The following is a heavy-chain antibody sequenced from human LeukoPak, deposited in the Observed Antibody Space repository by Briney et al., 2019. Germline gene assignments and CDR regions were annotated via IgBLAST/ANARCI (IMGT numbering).Heavy chain of an antibody. V-gene: IGHV3-7*01. D-gene: IGHD1-26*01. CDR1: GFTFSSYW. CDR3: GRMRQGDADY. J-gene: IGHJ4*02. CDR2: MDLDGSAK. Sequence: PGGSLRLSCAASGFTFSSYWMTWVRQAPGKGLEWVASMDLDGSAKYYMDSVKGRFTISRDNAKNSLFLQMNSLRADDTAVYYCGRMRQGDADYWGQGTLVTVSS.